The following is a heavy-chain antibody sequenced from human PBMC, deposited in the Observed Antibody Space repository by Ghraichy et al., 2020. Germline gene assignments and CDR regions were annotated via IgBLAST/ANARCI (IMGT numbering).Heavy chain of an antibody. Sequence: GGSLRLSCAASGFTFDDYTMHWVRQAPGKGLEWVSLISWDGGSTYYADSVKGRFTISRDNSKNSLYLQMNSLRTEDTALYYCAKGTGGYCSGGSCSPPDYWGQGTLVTVSS. D-gene: IGHD2-15*01. J-gene: IGHJ4*02. CDR2: ISWDGGST. V-gene: IGHV3-43*01. CDR1: GFTFDDYT. CDR3: AKGTGGYCSGGSCSPPDY.